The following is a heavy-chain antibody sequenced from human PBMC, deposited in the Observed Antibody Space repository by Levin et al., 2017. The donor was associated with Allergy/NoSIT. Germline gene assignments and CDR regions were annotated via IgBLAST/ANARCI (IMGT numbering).Heavy chain of an antibody. J-gene: IGHJ4*02. CDR3: AGQRGYAYGFGY. CDR1: GASFSSHY. Sequence: SETLSLTCTVSGASFSSHYWNWIRQSPGKGLEWIGILFHTGTISTKPSLKSRVTMSVDTSKNQFSLKVASVPAADTAVYFWAGQRGYAYGFGYWDQGALVTVSS. V-gene: IGHV4-59*11. CDR2: LFHTGTI. D-gene: IGHD5-18*01.